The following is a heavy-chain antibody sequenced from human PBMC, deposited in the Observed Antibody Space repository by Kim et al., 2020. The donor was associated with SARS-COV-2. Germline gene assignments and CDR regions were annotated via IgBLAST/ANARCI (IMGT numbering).Heavy chain of an antibody. V-gene: IGHV3-43*02. Sequence: GGSLRLSCAASGFTFDDYAMHWVRQAPGKGLEWVSLISGDGGSTYYADSVKGRFTISRDNSKNSLYLQMNSLRTEDTALYYCAKDTNYYYYYGMDVWGQGTTVTVSS. CDR2: ISGDGGST. CDR1: GFTFDDYA. CDR3: AKDTNYYYYYGMDV. J-gene: IGHJ6*02.